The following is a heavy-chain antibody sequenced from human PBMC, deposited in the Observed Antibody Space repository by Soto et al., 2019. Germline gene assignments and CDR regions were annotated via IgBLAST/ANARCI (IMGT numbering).Heavy chain of an antibody. V-gene: IGHV4-39*01. Sequence: PSETLSLTCTVSGGSISSSSYYFCLILHPPGKGLEWIANMYFSGFYSGSTSYNPSIKSRVTISVDTSKNQSSLQASSVTAADTAVYYCARGFDILTFGFCLDYWGQGTLVTVSS. CDR3: ARGFDILTFGFCLDY. CDR1: GGSISSSSYY. J-gene: IGHJ4*02. CDR2: MYFSGFYSGST. D-gene: IGHD3-9*01.